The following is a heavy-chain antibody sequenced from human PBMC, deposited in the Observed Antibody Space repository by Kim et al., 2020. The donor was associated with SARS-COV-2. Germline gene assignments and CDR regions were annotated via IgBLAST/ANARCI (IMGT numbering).Heavy chain of an antibody. V-gene: IGHV3-48*02. D-gene: IGHD3-3*01. Sequence: GGSLRLSCAASGFTFSSYSMNWVRQAPGKGLEWVSYISSSSSTIYYADSVKGRFTISRDNAKNSLYLQMNSLRDEDTAVYYCARDSDRGRLRFLEWSPRPYYYGMDVWGQGTTVTVSS. CDR1: GFTFSSYS. CDR3: ARDSDRGRLRFLEWSPRPYYYGMDV. J-gene: IGHJ6*02. CDR2: ISSSSSTI.